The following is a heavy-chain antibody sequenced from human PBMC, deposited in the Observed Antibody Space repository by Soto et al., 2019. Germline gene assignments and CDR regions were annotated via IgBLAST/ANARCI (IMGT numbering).Heavy chain of an antibody. Sequence: PGGSLRLSCAASGFTFSSYAMHWVRQAPGKGLEWVAVISYDGSNKYYADSVKGRFTISRDNSKNTLYLQMNSLRAEDTAVYYCARDPDGYDTGFDYCGPGSPVTVSS. J-gene: IGHJ4*02. CDR1: GFTFSSYA. CDR2: ISYDGSNK. D-gene: IGHD5-12*01. V-gene: IGHV3-30-3*01. CDR3: ARDPDGYDTGFDY.